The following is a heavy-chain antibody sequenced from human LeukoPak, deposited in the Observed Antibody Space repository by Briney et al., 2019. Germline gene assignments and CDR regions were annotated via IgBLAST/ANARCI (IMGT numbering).Heavy chain of an antibody. V-gene: IGHV3-9*01. Sequence: GGSLRLSCAASGFTFDDYAMHWVRQAPGKGLEWVSGISWNSGSIGYADSVRGRFTISRDNAKNSLYLQMNSLRAEDTALYHCAKDTVDSSSSGYYYMDVWGKGTTVTVSS. CDR2: ISWNSGSI. J-gene: IGHJ6*03. CDR3: AKDTVDSSSSGYYYMDV. CDR1: GFTFDDYA. D-gene: IGHD6-6*01.